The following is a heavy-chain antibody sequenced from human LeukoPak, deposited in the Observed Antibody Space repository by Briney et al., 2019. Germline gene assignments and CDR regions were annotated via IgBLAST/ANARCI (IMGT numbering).Heavy chain of an antibody. J-gene: IGHJ4*02. V-gene: IGHV3-74*01. D-gene: IGHD5-18*01. Sequence: HSGGSLRLSCAASGFTFSSYWMHWVRQAPGKGLVWVSRINSDGSSTSYADSVKGRFTISRDNAKNSLYLQMDSLRAEDTAVYYCARDAGYGYDRFDYWGQGTQVTVSS. CDR3: ARDAGYGYDRFDY. CDR2: INSDGSST. CDR1: GFTFSSYW.